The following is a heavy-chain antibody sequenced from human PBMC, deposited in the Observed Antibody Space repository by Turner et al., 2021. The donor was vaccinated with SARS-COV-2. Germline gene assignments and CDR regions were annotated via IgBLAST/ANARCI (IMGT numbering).Heavy chain of an antibody. Sequence: QVQLVESGGGVVQPGRSLRLSCAASGFPFSSYGMHWVRQAPGKGLEWVAVILYDGSNKYYADSVKGRLTISRDNSKNTLYLQMNSLRAEDTAVYYCAKTHASYCSGGSCYSGYFDYWGQGTLVTVSS. D-gene: IGHD2-15*01. V-gene: IGHV3-30*18. J-gene: IGHJ4*02. CDR1: GFPFSSYG. CDR2: ILYDGSNK. CDR3: AKTHASYCSGGSCYSGYFDY.